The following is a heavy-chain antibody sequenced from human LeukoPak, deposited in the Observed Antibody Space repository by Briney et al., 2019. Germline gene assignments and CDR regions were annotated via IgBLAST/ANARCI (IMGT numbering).Heavy chain of an antibody. J-gene: IGHJ4*02. D-gene: IGHD3-10*01. CDR1: GFTVSSNY. CDR3: TTDDGDYYGSGSYYY. Sequence: GGSLRLSCAASGFTVSSNYMSWVRQAPGKGLEWVGRIKSKTDGGTTDYAAPVKGRFTISRDDSKNTLYLQMNSLKTEDTAVYYCTTDDGDYYGSGSYYYWGQGTLVTVSS. CDR2: IKSKTDGGTT. V-gene: IGHV3-15*01.